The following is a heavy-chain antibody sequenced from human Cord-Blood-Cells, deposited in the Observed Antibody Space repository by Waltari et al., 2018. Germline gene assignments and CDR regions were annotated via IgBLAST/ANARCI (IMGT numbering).Heavy chain of an antibody. CDR1: GFTFSSYA. V-gene: IGHV3-23*01. J-gene: IGHJ3*02. CDR2: ISGSGGST. D-gene: IGHD3-10*01. Sequence: EVQLLESGGGLVQPGGSLRLSCAASGFTFSSYAMSWVRQAPGKGLEWVSAISGSGGSTYYAESVKGQFTTYRDNAKNTLDLQMHGLRAAYTAVYYCERFGDIWGHGTMVTVSS. CDR3: ERFGDI.